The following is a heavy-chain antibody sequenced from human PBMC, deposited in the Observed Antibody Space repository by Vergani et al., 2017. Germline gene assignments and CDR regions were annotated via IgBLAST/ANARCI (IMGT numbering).Heavy chain of an antibody. V-gene: IGHV1-18*01. Sequence: QVQLVQSGAEVKKPGASVKVSCKASGYTFTSYGISWVRQAPGQGLEWMGWISAYNGNTNYAQKLQGRVTMTTDTSTSTAYMELRSLRSDDTAGYYCARVANYYDSSGYYYRTCYFDYWGQGTLVTVSS. CDR1: GYTFTSYG. CDR2: ISAYNGNT. J-gene: IGHJ4*02. D-gene: IGHD3-22*01. CDR3: ARVANYYDSSGYYYRTCYFDY.